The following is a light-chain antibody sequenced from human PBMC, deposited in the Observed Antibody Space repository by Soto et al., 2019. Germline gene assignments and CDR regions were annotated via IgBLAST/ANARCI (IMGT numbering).Light chain of an antibody. CDR3: QHYNSYSEA. CDR2: KAS. V-gene: IGKV1-5*03. CDR1: QTISSW. J-gene: IGKJ1*01. Sequence: SHITGCPCSLSSSVGDRVTITCRASQTISSWLAWYQQKPGKAPKLLIYKASTLKSGVPSRFSGSGSGTESTLTISSLQPDDFATYYCQHYNSYSEAFGQATKVDIK.